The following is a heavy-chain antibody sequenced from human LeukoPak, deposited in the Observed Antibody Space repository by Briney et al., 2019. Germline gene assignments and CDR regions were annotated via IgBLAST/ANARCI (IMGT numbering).Heavy chain of an antibody. CDR2: ITSSGSTI. Sequence: PGGSLRLSCAASGFTFDDYGMSWVRQAPGKGLEWVSYITSSGSTIYYADSVKGRFTISRDNAKNSLYLQMNGLRAEDTAVYYCAREDSSGCYRYWGQGTLVTVSS. J-gene: IGHJ4*02. D-gene: IGHD6-19*01. CDR3: AREDSSGCYRY. CDR1: GFTFDDYG. V-gene: IGHV3-48*03.